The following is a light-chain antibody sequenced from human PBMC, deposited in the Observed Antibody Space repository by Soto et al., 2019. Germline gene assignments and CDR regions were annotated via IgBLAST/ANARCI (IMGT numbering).Light chain of an antibody. CDR2: GAS. Sequence: MTRSPSSLSASVVDRVTITFLASQSISSWLAWYQQKPGQAPRLLIYGASTRATGIPARFSGSGSGTEFTLTISSLQSEDFAVYYCQQYNNWPPITFGQGTRLEI. J-gene: IGKJ5*01. CDR3: QQYNNWPPIT. CDR1: QSISSW. V-gene: IGKV3-15*01.